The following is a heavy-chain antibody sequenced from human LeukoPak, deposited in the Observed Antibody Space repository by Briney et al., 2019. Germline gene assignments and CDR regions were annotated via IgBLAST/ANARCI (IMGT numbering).Heavy chain of an antibody. Sequence: GASVKVSCKASGYTFTGYYMHWVRQAPGQGLEWMGWINPNSGGTNYAQKFQGRVTMTRDTSISTAYMELSRLRSDDPAVYYCARELRVSGYCSGGSCLNYYGMDVWGQGTTVTVSS. CDR3: ARELRVSGYCSGGSCLNYYGMDV. V-gene: IGHV1-2*02. D-gene: IGHD2-15*01. CDR2: INPNSGGT. CDR1: GYTFTGYY. J-gene: IGHJ6*02.